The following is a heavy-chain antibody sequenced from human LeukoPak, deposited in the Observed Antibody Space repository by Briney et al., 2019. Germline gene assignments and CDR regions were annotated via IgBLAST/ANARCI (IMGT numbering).Heavy chain of an antibody. Sequence: GGSLRLSCAASGFTFSSYWMSWVRQAPGKGLEWEANIKQDGSEKYYVDSVKGRFTISRDNAKNSLYLQMNSLRAEDTAVYYCATGVVPAAYYYYYYMDVWGKGTTVTISS. CDR3: ATGVVPAAYYYYYYMDV. CDR2: IKQDGSEK. D-gene: IGHD2-2*01. V-gene: IGHV3-7*01. CDR1: GFTFSSYW. J-gene: IGHJ6*03.